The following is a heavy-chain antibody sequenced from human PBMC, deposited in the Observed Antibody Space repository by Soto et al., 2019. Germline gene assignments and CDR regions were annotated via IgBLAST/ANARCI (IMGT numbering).Heavy chain of an antibody. CDR2: INPNSGGT. D-gene: IGHD1-1*01. J-gene: IGHJ4*02. V-gene: IGHV1-2*02. Sequence: GASVKVSCKASGHTFTGYYMHWVRQAPGQGLEWMGWINPNSGGTNYAQKFQGRVTMTRDTSISTAYMELSRLRSDDTAVYYCARDDSLERSFDYWGQGTLVTVSS. CDR1: GHTFTGYY. CDR3: ARDDSLERSFDY.